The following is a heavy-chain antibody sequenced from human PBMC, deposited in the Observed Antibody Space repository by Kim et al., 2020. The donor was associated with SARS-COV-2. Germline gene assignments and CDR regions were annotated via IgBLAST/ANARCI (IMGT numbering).Heavy chain of an antibody. J-gene: IGHJ4*02. D-gene: IGHD6-19*01. V-gene: IGHV3-23*03. CDR3: AKMDSGWYPDY. CDR2: IYSGGSST. Sequence: GGSLRLSCAASGFTFSSYAMSWVRQAPGKGLEWVSVIYSGGSSTYYADSVKGRFTISRDNSKNTLYLQMNSLRAEDTAVYYCAKMDSGWYPDYWGQGTLVTVSS. CDR1: GFTFSSYA.